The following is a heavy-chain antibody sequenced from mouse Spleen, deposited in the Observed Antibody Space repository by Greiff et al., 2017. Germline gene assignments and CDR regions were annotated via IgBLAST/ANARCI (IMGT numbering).Heavy chain of an antibody. Sequence: EVQLVESVAELVRPGASVKLSCTASGFNIKNTYMHWVKQRPEQGLEWIGRIDPANGNTKYAPKFQGKATITADTSSNTAYLQLSSLISEDTAIYYCARGYYGNPWFAYWGQGTLVTVSA. CDR2: IDPANGNT. V-gene: IGHV14-3*01. CDR3: ARGYYGNPWFAY. D-gene: IGHD2-1*01. CDR1: GFNIKNTY. J-gene: IGHJ3*01.